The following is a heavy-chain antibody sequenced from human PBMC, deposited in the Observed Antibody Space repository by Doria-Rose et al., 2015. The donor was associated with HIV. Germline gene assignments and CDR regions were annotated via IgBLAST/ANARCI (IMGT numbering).Heavy chain of an antibody. CDR1: GVSLSSPGMG. Sequence: QITLKESGPVLVKPTETLTLTCTVSGVSLSSPGMGVSWIRQPPGKALEWLANMFSDDEISYKTSLKSRLTISRGTSKSQVVLIMTDMDPVDTATYYCARIKSSRWYHKYYFDFWGQGTLVIVSA. J-gene: IGHJ4*02. D-gene: IGHD6-13*01. V-gene: IGHV2-26*01. CDR3: ARIKSSRWYHKYYFDF. CDR2: MFSDDEI.